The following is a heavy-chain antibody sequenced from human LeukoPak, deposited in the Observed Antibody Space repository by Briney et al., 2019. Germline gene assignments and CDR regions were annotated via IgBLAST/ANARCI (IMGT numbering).Heavy chain of an antibody. CDR1: GGSFSGYY. D-gene: IGHD1-7*01. Sequence: PSETLSLTCAVSGGSFSGYYWSWIRQSPVKGLEWIGEINHSGKINYNPSLRSRVSILVDTSKNQFSLRLSSVTAADTAVYYCARARLELLEYYYYMDVWDKGATVTVSS. CDR3: ARARLELLEYYYYMDV. CDR2: INHSGKI. V-gene: IGHV4-34*01. J-gene: IGHJ6*03.